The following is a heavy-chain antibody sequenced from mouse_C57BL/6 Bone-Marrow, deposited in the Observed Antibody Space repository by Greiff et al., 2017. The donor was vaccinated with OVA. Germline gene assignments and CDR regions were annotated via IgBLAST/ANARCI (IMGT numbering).Heavy chain of an antibody. Sequence: QVQLKQSGAELARPGASVKLSCKASGYTFTSYGISWVKQRTGQGLEWIGEIYHRSGNTYYNEKFKGKATLTADKTSSTAYMEIHSLTSEDSAVYFCARDTPAYWYFDVWGTGTPVTVSS. V-gene: IGHV1-81*01. J-gene: IGHJ1*03. CDR3: ARDTPAYWYFDV. D-gene: IGHD1-2*01. CDR1: GYTFTSYG. CDR2: IYHRSGNT.